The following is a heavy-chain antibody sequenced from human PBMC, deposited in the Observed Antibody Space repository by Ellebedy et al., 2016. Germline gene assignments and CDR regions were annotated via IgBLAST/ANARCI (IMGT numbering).Heavy chain of an antibody. CDR1: GGSVSDRNYW. Sequence: SETLSLTCTVSGGSVSDRNYWWGWIRQPPGKGLEWLASIYNSGTTFYTPSLQSRLTISVDLSRNQFSLDLRSVTAADTAVSYCARDIASGRSSPFDSWGQGTLVTVSS. CDR3: ARDIASGRSSPFDS. CDR2: IYNSGTT. J-gene: IGHJ4*02. D-gene: IGHD3-10*01. V-gene: IGHV4-39*07.